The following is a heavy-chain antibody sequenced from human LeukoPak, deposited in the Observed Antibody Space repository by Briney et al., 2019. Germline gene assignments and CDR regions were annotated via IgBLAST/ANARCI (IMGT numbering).Heavy chain of an antibody. Sequence: PGGSLRLSCAASGLTLRSYAMSWVRQAPGKGLEGGSGINWTGGSTRYADSVKGRFTISRHNAKNPLYLQMNSLRAEDTAFYYCARGRGLGVTSTPVPFDYWGQGILVTVSS. V-gene: IGHV3-20*04. CDR3: ARGRGLGVTSTPVPFDY. CDR2: INWTGGST. D-gene: IGHD2-21*02. CDR1: GLTLRSYA. J-gene: IGHJ4*02.